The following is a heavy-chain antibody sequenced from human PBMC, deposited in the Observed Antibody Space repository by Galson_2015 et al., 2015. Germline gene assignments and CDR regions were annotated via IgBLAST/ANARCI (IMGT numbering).Heavy chain of an antibody. CDR3: AREGISAYSYGFDAFDI. Sequence: SLRLSCAASGFTFSSYWMSWVRQAPGKGLEWVANIKQDGSEKYYVDSVKGRFTISRDNAKNSLYLQMNSLRAEGTAVYYCAREGISAYSYGFDAFDIWGQGTMVTVSS. J-gene: IGHJ3*02. CDR1: GFTFSSYW. V-gene: IGHV3-7*01. CDR2: IKQDGSEK. D-gene: IGHD5-18*01.